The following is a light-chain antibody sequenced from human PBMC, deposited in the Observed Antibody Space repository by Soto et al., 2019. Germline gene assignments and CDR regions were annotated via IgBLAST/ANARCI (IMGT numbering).Light chain of an antibody. CDR1: QSVYSSL. J-gene: IGKJ1*01. CDR3: QQYGRPWT. Sequence: EIGLTQSPGPLSLSPGERATLSCRASQSVYSSLLAWYQHKPGQTPRLLIYGASSRATGIPDRFSGSGSGTDFTLTISRLEPEDFALYYCQQYGRPWTFGQGTKVEIK. CDR2: GAS. V-gene: IGKV3-20*01.